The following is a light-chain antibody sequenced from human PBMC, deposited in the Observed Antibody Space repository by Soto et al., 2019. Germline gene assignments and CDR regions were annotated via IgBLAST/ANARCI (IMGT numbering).Light chain of an antibody. Sequence: VVTQPPSVSVSPGQTASITCSGDKLGDKYACWYQQKPGQSPVLVIYQDSKRPSGIPERFSGSNSGNTATLTISGTQAMDEADYYCQAWDSSTGVFGTGTKLTVL. CDR1: KLGDKY. J-gene: IGLJ1*01. V-gene: IGLV3-1*01. CDR2: QDS. CDR3: QAWDSSTGV.